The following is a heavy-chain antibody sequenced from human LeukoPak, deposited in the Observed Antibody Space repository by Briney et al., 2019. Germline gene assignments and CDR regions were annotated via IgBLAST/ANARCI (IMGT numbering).Heavy chain of an antibody. Sequence: ASVKVSCKASGYTFTSYYMHWVRQAPGQGLEWMGIINPSGGSTSYAQKFQGRVTMTRDTSTSTVYMDLSSLRSEDTAVYYCARADLSIAAAGTWAEYFQHWGQGTLVTVSS. CDR3: ARADLSIAAAGTWAEYFQH. V-gene: IGHV1-46*01. CDR2: INPSGGST. D-gene: IGHD6-13*01. J-gene: IGHJ1*01. CDR1: GYTFTSYY.